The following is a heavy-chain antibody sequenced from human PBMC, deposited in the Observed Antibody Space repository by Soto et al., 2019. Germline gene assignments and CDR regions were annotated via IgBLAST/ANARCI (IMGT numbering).Heavy chain of an antibody. CDR2: IFSNDEK. CDR3: ARIQRISMIVVSKPYFDY. J-gene: IGHJ4*02. V-gene: IGHV2-26*01. CDR1: GFSLSNPRMG. Sequence: SGPMLVNPTETLTLTCTVSGFSLSNPRMGVSWIRQPPGKALEWLAHIFSNDEKSYSTSLKSRLTISRDTSKSQVVLTMTNMEPVDTAPYYCARIQRISMIVVSKPYFDYWGQGALVTVSS. D-gene: IGHD3-22*01.